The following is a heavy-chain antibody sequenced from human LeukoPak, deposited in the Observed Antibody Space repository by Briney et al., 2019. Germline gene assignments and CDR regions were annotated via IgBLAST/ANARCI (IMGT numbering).Heavy chain of an antibody. CDR3: ARVGGSFNWFDP. Sequence: PSETLSLTCTVSGGSISSYYWSWIRQPPGKGLEWIGSIYYSGSTYYNPSLKSRVTISVDTSKNQFSLKLSSVTAADTAVYYCARVGGSFNWFDPWGQGTLATVSS. V-gene: IGHV4-59*12. D-gene: IGHD1-26*01. J-gene: IGHJ5*02. CDR1: GGSISSYY. CDR2: IYYSGST.